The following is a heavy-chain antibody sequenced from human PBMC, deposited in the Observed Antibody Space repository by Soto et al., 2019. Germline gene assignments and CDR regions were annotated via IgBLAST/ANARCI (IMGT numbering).Heavy chain of an antibody. CDR1: GGSITNYY. D-gene: IGHD3-10*01. CDR3: ARHGFGPLHGLVDV. Sequence: QVQLQESGPGLVKPSETLSLTCTVSGGSITNYYCSWFRQPPGKGLEWIGYIQYNGYSAYNLSLKGQVTMSTDPPKAQFSLMVESVTATDTAVYYCARHGFGPLHGLVDVWGQGTTVIVSS. J-gene: IGHJ6*02. CDR2: IQYNGYS. V-gene: IGHV4-59*08.